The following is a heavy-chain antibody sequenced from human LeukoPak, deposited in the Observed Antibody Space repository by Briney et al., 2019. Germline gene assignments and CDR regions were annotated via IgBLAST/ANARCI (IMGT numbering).Heavy chain of an antibody. CDR3: ARAPREYQLLWSAFDI. CDR2: IIPIFGTA. CDR1: GGTFSSYA. V-gene: IGHV1-69*01. D-gene: IGHD2-2*01. Sequence: GSSVKVSCKASGGTFSSYANSWVRQAPGQGLEWMGGIIPIFGTANYAQKFQGRVTITADESTSTAYMELSSLRSEDTAVYYCARAPREYQLLWSAFDIWGQGTMVTVSS. J-gene: IGHJ3*02.